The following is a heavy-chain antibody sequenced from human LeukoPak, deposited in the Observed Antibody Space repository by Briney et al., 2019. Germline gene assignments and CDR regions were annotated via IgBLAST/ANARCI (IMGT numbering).Heavy chain of an antibody. Sequence: SETLSLTCAVYGGSFSGYYWSWIRQPPGKGLEWIGEINHSGSTNYNPSLKSRVTISVDTSKNQFSLKLSSVTAADTAVYYCAGSSPFRYYYYYGMDVWGKGTTVTVSS. J-gene: IGHJ6*04. CDR1: GGSFSGYY. CDR3: AGSSPFRYYYYYGMDV. V-gene: IGHV4-34*01. D-gene: IGHD6-13*01. CDR2: INHSGST.